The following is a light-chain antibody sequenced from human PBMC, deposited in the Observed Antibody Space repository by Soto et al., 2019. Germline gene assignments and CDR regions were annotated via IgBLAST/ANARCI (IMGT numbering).Light chain of an antibody. CDR3: CSYAGSYTLV. J-gene: IGLJ2*01. V-gene: IGLV2-11*01. Sequence: QSALTQPRSVSGSPGQTVTISCTGTSSDVGGYNYVSWYQQHPGKAPKFMIYDVSKRPSGVPDRFSGSKSGITASLTISGLQAEDEADYYCCSYAGSYTLVFGGGTTLTVL. CDR2: DVS. CDR1: SSDVGGYNY.